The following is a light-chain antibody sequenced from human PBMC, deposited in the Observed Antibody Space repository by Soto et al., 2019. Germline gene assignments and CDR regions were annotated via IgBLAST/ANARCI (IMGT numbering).Light chain of an antibody. Sequence: DIQMTQSPSSLSACAGDRVTTTSRASQDLIINLAWYHRKLGKVPDLLIRAASTLQSGVPDRFSGSGSGTDFTLTISSLQTEDVAVYYCQQYYTTSWTFGQGTKVDI. CDR1: QDLIIN. CDR2: AAS. J-gene: IGKJ1*01. CDR3: QQYYTTSWT. V-gene: IGKV1-27*01.